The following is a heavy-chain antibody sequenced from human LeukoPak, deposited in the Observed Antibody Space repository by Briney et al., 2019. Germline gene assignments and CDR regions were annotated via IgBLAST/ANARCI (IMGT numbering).Heavy chain of an antibody. CDR2: MNPNSGNT. CDR1: GYTFTSYD. V-gene: IGHV1-8*01. Sequence: ASVKVSCKASGYTFTSYDINWVRQATGQGIEWMGGMNPNSGNTGYAQKFQGRVTMTRNNSISTAYMELSSLRSEDTAVYYCASPIMTTATGAFDIWGQGTMVTVSS. D-gene: IGHD4-17*01. CDR3: ASPIMTTATGAFDI. J-gene: IGHJ3*02.